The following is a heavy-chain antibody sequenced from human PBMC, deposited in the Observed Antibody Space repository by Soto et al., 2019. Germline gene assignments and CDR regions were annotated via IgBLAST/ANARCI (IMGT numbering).Heavy chain of an antibody. J-gene: IGHJ5*02. CDR3: ARGGAYYYDSSGSTFDP. D-gene: IGHD3-22*01. CDR2: IIPIFGTA. Sequence: SVKVSCKASGGTFSSYAISWVRQAPGQGLEWMGGIIPIFGTANYAQKFQGRVTITADKSTSTAYMELSSLRSEDTAVYYCARGGAYYYDSSGSTFDPWGQGTLVTVSS. V-gene: IGHV1-69*06. CDR1: GGTFSSYA.